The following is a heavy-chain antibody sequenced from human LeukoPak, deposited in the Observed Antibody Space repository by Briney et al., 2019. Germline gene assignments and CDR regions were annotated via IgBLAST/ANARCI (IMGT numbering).Heavy chain of an antibody. CDR3: ARDPNGAAWYYMDV. CDR2: IYTSGST. J-gene: IGHJ6*03. V-gene: IGHV4-61*02. D-gene: IGHD1-26*01. CDR1: GGSISSGSYY. Sequence: SETLSLTCTVSGGSISSGSYYWSWIRQPAGKGLEWIGRIYTSGSTNYNPSLKSRVTMSVDTSKNQFSLKLSSVTAADTAVYYCARDPNGAAWYYMDVWGKGTTVTVSS.